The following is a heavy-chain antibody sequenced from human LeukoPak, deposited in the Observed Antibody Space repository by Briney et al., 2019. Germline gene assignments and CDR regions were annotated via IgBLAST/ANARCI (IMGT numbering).Heavy chain of an antibody. V-gene: IGHV4-4*02. J-gene: IGHJ4*02. CDR3: TRDGGVAVSPLDFDF. D-gene: IGHD6-19*01. CDR1: GGSISSGNW. Sequence: PSETLSLTCAVSGGSISSGNWWSWVRQPPGKGLEWIGQIYHSGSTNYNPSLKSRVTLSVDTSKNQISLRLSSVTAADTAVYYCTRDGGVAVSPLDFDFWGQGTLVTVSS. CDR2: IYHSGST.